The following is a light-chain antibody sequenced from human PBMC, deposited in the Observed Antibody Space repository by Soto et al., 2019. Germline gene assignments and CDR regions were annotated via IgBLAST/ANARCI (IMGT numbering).Light chain of an antibody. Sequence: EIVMTQSPATLSVSPGERATLSCMASQSVSSNLAWYQQKPGQAPRLLIYGASNRTTGIPAMFSGSGSGTESTLTISTLTSEDFAVYYCQQYNNWPPWTFGQGTQVEIK. CDR3: QQYNNWPPWT. V-gene: IGKV3-15*01. CDR2: GAS. CDR1: QSVSSN. J-gene: IGKJ1*01.